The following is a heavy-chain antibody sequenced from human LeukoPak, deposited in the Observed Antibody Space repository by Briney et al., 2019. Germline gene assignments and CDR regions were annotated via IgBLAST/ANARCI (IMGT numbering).Heavy chain of an antibody. CDR1: GGTFSSYA. J-gene: IGHJ4*02. Sequence: GASVKVSCKASGGTFSSYAISWVRQAPGQGLEWMGWISAYNGNTNYAQKLQGRVTMTTDTSTSTAYMELRSLRSDDTAVYYCARMGGYYDILTGYYPPLYYFDYWGQGTLVTVSS. CDR2: ISAYNGNT. CDR3: ARMGGYYDILTGYYPPLYYFDY. D-gene: IGHD3-9*01. V-gene: IGHV1-18*01.